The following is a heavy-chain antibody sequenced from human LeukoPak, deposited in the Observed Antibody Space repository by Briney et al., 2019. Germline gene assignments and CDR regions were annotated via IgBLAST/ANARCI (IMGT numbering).Heavy chain of an antibody. Sequence: SETLSLTGTVAGRHKSSYYWSSIRQPPGKGLEWIGYIYYSGSTNYNPSLKSRVTISIDTSKNQFSLKLSSVTAADTAVYYCSRLGCSAQFRCGMDVWGQGTTVTVSS. CDR2: IYYSGST. CDR1: GRHKSSYY. V-gene: IGHV4-59*08. CDR3: SRLGCSAQFRCGMDV. D-gene: IGHD2-21*01. J-gene: IGHJ6*02.